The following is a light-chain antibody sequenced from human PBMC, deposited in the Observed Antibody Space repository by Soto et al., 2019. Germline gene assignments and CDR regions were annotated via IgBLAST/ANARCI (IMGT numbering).Light chain of an antibody. CDR3: SSYTSSRTLV. Sequence: QSVLTQPASVSGSPGQSITISCTGTSSYVGSYNYVSWYQHHPGKVPKLMIYDVTNRPSGVSDRFSGSKSGNTASLTISGLQAEDEADYYCSSYTSSRTLVFGSGTKVTVL. V-gene: IGLV2-14*03. CDR2: DVT. J-gene: IGLJ1*01. CDR1: SSYVGSYNY.